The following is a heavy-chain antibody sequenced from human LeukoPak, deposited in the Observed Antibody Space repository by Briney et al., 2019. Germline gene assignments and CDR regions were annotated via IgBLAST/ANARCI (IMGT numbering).Heavy chain of an antibody. V-gene: IGHV3-23*01. Sequence: GGSLRLSCAASGFTFSSYAMNWVRQAPGKGLEWVSAISGSAGSTYYAASVKGRFTISRANSKNALYLQMNSLRAEDTGVFYCAKSSVEMSTKYFDYWGQGGLVTVSS. D-gene: IGHD5-24*01. J-gene: IGHJ4*02. CDR2: ISGSAGST. CDR3: AKSSVEMSTKYFDY. CDR1: GFTFSSYA.